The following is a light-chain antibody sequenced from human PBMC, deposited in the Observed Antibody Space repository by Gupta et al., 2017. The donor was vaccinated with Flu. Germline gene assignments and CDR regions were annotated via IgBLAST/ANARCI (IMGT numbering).Light chain of an antibody. Sequence: DIQMTQSPSSLSASVGDRVTITCQASQDISNYLNWYQQKPGKAPKLLIYDASNLETGVPSRFSGSGSGTDLTFTISSMKPEAIATYYCQQYDNQALTFGPGTKVDIK. V-gene: IGKV1-33*01. J-gene: IGKJ3*01. CDR3: QQYDNQALT. CDR1: QDISNY. CDR2: DAS.